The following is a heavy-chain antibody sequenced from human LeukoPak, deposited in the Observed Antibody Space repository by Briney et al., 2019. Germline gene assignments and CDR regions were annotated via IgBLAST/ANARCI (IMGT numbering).Heavy chain of an antibody. CDR2: IYYSGST. D-gene: IGHD2-2*01. CDR3: ARGTARYCSSTSCPYYYYYYMDV. Sequence: SETLTLTCTVSGGSISSYYWSWIRQPPGKGLEWIGYIYYSGSTNYNPSLKSRVTISVDTSKNQFSLKLSSVTAADTAVYYCARGTARYCSSTSCPYYYYYYMDVWGKGTTVTVSS. CDR1: GGSISSYY. J-gene: IGHJ6*03. V-gene: IGHV4-59*01.